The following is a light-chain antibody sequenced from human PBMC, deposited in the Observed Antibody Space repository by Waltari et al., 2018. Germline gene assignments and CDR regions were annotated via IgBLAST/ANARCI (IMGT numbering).Light chain of an antibody. CDR3: QQYQSYSPLT. V-gene: IGKV1-5*03. CDR1: QRVSIW. CDR2: KSS. Sequence: DIQMTQSPSTLSASVGDRVTITCRASQRVSIWLAWYQQKPGKAPKLLIYKSSSLESGVPLRFSGSGSGTEFTLTISGLQPDDFGTYYCQQYQSYSPLTFGQGTKVE. J-gene: IGKJ1*01.